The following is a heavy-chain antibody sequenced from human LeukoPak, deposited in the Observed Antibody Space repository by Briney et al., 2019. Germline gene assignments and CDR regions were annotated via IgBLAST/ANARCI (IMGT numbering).Heavy chain of an antibody. V-gene: IGHV1-24*01. CDR1: GYTLTELS. CDR3: ASGTAAGTDYYGMDV. CDR2: FDPEDGET. J-gene: IGHJ6*02. D-gene: IGHD6-13*01. Sequence: GASVKVSCKVSGYTLTELSMHWVRQAPGKGLEWMGGFDPEDGETIYAQKFQGRVTITADESTSTAYMELSSLRSEDTAVYYCASGTAAGTDYYGMDVWGQGTTVTVSS.